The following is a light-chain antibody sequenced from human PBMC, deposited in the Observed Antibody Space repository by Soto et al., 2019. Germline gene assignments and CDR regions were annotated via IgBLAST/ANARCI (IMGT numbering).Light chain of an antibody. CDR2: EVS. J-gene: IGLJ2*01. Sequence: QSALTQPPSASGSPGQSVTISCTGTSSDVGGYNYVSGYQQHPGKAPKLMISEVSKRPSGGPDRVSGSKSGNTASLTVSGLQAEDEDDYYCSSFAGNNNLVFGGGTKLTV. CDR1: SSDVGGYNY. CDR3: SSFAGNNNLV. V-gene: IGLV2-8*01.